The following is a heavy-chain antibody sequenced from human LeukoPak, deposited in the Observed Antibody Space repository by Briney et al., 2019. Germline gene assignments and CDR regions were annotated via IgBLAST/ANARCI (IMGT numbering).Heavy chain of an antibody. Sequence: RGSLTLSRAASGITVRSNYMFWVRHAPGKGLEWVSLIYSGDSTYSADSMKGRFTISRDTSKNMVYLQMNSLRAEDTAVYYCARLVVPAAYFDYWGQGTLVTVSS. CDR3: ARLVVPAAYFDY. CDR2: IYSGDST. CDR1: GITVRSNY. V-gene: IGHV3-66*02. D-gene: IGHD2-2*01. J-gene: IGHJ4*02.